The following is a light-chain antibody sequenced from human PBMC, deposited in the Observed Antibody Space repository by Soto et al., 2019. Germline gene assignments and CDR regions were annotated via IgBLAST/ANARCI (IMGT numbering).Light chain of an antibody. Sequence: QAVVTQPPSASGTPGQRVTIACSGSSSNIGSTPIKWYQQLPGTAPKLLIYNNNQRPSWVPDRFSGSKSGTSASLAISVLQSDDEGDYYCAAWDDSLNGVVFGGWTQVTVL. V-gene: IGLV1-44*01. CDR3: AAWDDSLNGVV. CDR2: NNN. J-gene: IGLJ3*02. CDR1: SSNIGSTP.